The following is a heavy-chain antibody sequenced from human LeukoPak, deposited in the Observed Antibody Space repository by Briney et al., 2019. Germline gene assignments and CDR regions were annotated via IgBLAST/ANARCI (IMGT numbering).Heavy chain of an antibody. V-gene: IGHV4-31*03. CDR2: IYYSGST. J-gene: IGHJ4*02. D-gene: IGHD2-15*01. Sequence: PSETLSLTCTVSGGSISSGGYYWSWIRQHPGRGLEWIGYIYYSGSTYYNPSLKSRVTISVDRSKNQFSLKLSSVTAADTAVHYCAREVVVVVAATPHHYFDYWGQGTLVTVSS. CDR3: AREVVVVVAATPHHYFDY. CDR1: GGSISSGGYY.